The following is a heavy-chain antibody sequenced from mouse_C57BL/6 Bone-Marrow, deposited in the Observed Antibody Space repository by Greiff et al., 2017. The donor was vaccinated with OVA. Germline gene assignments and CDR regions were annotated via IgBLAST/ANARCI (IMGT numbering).Heavy chain of an antibody. V-gene: IGHV1-26*01. CDR1: GYTFTDYY. CDR3: ARRSYGPGAMDY. CDR2: INPNNGGT. Sequence: EVQLQQSGPELVKPGASVKISCKASGYTFTDYYMNWVKQSHGKSLEWIGDINPNNGGTSYNQKFKGKATLTVDKSSSTAYMELRSLTSEDSAVDYCARRSYGPGAMDYWGQGTSVTVSS. J-gene: IGHJ4*01. D-gene: IGHD1-1*02.